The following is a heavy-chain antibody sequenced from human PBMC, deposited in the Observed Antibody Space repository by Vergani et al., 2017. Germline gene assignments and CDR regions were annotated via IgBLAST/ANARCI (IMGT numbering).Heavy chain of an antibody. V-gene: IGHV2-5*01. D-gene: IGHD3-22*01. J-gene: IGHJ3*02. Sequence: QITLKESGPTLVKPTQTLTLTCTFSGFSLSTSGVGVGWIRQPPGKALEWLALIYWNDDKRYSPSLKSRLTITKDTSKNQVVLTMTNMDPVDTATYYCAHRRIMAYYYDSSGYYPDAFDIWGQGTMVTVSS. CDR2: IYWNDDK. CDR1: GFSLSTSGVG. CDR3: AHRRIMAYYYDSSGYYPDAFDI.